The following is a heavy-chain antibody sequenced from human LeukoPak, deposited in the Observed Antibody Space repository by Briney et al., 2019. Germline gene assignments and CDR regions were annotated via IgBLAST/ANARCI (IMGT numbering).Heavy chain of an antibody. CDR2: ISGSGGST. V-gene: IGHV3-23*01. CDR1: GFTFSSYA. Sequence: PGGSLRLSCAASGFTFSSYAMSWVRQAPGKGLEWVSAISGSGGSTYYADSVKGRFTISRDNSENTLYLQMNSLRAEDTAVYYCAKDRSSGWYPEAWGQGTLVTVSS. CDR3: AKDRSSGWYPEA. J-gene: IGHJ5*02. D-gene: IGHD6-19*01.